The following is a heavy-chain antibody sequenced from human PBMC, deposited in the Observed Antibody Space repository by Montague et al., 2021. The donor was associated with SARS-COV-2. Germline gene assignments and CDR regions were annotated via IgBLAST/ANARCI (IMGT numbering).Heavy chain of an antibody. D-gene: IGHD5-18*01. CDR1: GFTFSSYW. CDR3: TRLGWGYSDGLDY. J-gene: IGHJ4*02. V-gene: IGHV3-7*01. Sequence: SLRLSCAASGFTFSSYWMSWVRQAPGKGLEWVANIKQDGSEKYYVDSVKGRFSISRDNAKNSLYLQMSSLRAEDTAMYYCTRLGWGYSDGLDYWGQGTLVTVSP. CDR2: IKQDGSEK.